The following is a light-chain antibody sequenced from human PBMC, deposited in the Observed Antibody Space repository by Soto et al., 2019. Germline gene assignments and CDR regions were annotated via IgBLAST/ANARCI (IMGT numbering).Light chain of an antibody. Sequence: DIQMTQSPSSLSASVGDRVTITCRARQGISNYLAWYQQKPGKVPKLLIYTASTLQSVVPSRFSGSGSGTDFTLTVSSLQPEDVATYYCQKYNGAPQTFGQGTKVEIK. V-gene: IGKV1-27*01. CDR3: QKYNGAPQT. CDR2: TAS. CDR1: QGISNY. J-gene: IGKJ1*01.